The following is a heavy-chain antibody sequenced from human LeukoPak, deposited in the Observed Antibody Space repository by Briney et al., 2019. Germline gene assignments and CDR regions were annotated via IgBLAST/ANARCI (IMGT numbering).Heavy chain of an antibody. V-gene: IGHV3-30-3*01. Sequence: PGGSLRLSCAAPGFTFSSYAMHWVRQAPGKGLEWVAVISYDGSNKYYADSVKGRFTISRDNSKNTLYLQMNSLRAEDTAVYYCARVAPYDYWGQGTLVTVSS. CDR3: ARVAPYDY. D-gene: IGHD2-15*01. CDR1: GFTFSSYA. CDR2: ISYDGSNK. J-gene: IGHJ4*02.